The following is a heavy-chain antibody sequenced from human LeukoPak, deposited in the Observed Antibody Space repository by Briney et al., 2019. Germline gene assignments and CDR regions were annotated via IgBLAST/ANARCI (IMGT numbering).Heavy chain of an antibody. D-gene: IGHD3-3*01. V-gene: IGHV1-18*01. CDR1: GYTFTNYG. CDR3: ARNGGYDFWSGYSYGFDY. Sequence: ASVKVSCKASGYTFTNYGISWVRQAPGQGLEWMGWISAYDGNTNYAQKLQGRVTMTTNTSTSTAYMELRSLRSDDTAVYYCARNGGYDFWSGYSYGFDYWGQGTLVTVSS. J-gene: IGHJ4*02. CDR2: ISAYDGNT.